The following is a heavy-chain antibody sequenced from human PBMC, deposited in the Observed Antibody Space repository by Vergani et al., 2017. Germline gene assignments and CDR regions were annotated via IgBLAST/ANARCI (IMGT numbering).Heavy chain of an antibody. CDR1: GFTFSNSA. Sequence: EVHLLESGGGLVQSGGSLRLSCAASGFTFSNSAVSWVRQAPGRGLGWVSSISGPGLSTYYADSVKGRFSISRDNSKNTLYLQMNSLRVEDTAVYYCAEAYGRYGWFDYWGQQTLVTVSS. D-gene: IGHD3-16*01. CDR3: AEAYGRYGWFDY. J-gene: IGHJ4*01. V-gene: IGHV3-23*01. CDR2: ISGPGLST.